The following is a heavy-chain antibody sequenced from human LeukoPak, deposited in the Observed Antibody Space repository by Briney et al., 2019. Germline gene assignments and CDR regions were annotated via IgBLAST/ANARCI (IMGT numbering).Heavy chain of an antibody. CDR1: GYTFTVHY. CDR2: INPTTGVA. J-gene: IGHJ6*03. CDR3: ARLDRNYYYLDV. V-gene: IGHV1-2*06. Sequence: GAPVTVSCKTSGYTFTVHYMNWVRQAPGQGLEWMGRINPTTGVANYAQKFQGRITVTRDTSINTAYMELSSLRSDDTAVYYCARLDRNYYYLDVWGQGTTVTVSS. D-gene: IGHD1-1*01.